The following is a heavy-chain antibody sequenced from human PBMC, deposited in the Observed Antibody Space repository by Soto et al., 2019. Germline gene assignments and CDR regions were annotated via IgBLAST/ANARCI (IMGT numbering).Heavy chain of an antibody. V-gene: IGHV4-30-4*01. D-gene: IGHD3-10*01. CDR2: IQYSGST. Sequence: QVQLQESGPGLVKPSPTLSLNCTVSGGSISSGDYYWSWNRQPPGKGLEWIGYIQYSGSTYYNPSLKSRITKSVDPPRNQSSLKLSSVTASDTAVYDCAIYGSGRSFDYGGEGTLGIVSS. CDR3: AIYGSGRSFDY. CDR1: GGSISSGDYY. J-gene: IGHJ4*02.